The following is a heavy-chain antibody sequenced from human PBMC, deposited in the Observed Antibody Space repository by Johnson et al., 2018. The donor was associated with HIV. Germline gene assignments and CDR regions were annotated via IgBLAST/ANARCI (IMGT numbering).Heavy chain of an antibody. CDR2: IRYDGGKI. V-gene: IGHV3-33*01. CDR3: ARVVMITFGGVIALDAFDI. J-gene: IGHJ3*02. Sequence: QVQLVESGGGVVQPGRSLRLSCAASGFTFSSYGMHWVRQAPGKGLEWVAFIRYDGGKIYYGESVKGRFTISRDNAKNSLYLQMNSLRAEDTALYYCARVVMITFGGVIALDAFDIWGQGTMVTVSS. D-gene: IGHD3-16*02. CDR1: GFTFSSYG.